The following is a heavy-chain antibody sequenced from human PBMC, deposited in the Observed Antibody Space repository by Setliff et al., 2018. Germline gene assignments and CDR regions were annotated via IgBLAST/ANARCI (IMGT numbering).Heavy chain of an antibody. J-gene: IGHJ3*02. V-gene: IGHV4-38-2*01. Sequence: SETLSLTCAVSANTLSTSYYWGWVRQPPGKGLEWIGRIYTSGSTNYNPSLKSRVAISVDTSKNQFSLKLTSVTAADTAVYYCARVFGDNDLPDIWGRGTMVTVS. CDR2: IYTSGST. D-gene: IGHD2-21*02. CDR3: ARVFGDNDLPDI. CDR1: ANTLSTSYY.